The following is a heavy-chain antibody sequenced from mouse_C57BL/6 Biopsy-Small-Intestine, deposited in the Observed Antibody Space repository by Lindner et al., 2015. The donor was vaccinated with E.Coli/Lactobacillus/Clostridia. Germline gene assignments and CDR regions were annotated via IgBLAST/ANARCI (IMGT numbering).Heavy chain of an antibody. CDR3: GREGMVTFDY. CDR1: GYTFTNYV. D-gene: IGHD2-1*01. Sequence: VQLQESGPELVKPGASVKMSCTASGYTFTNYVIHWVKRKPGQGLEWIGYIYPYNDGTKYNEKFKGKATLTSDKSSSTAYMELSSLTSEESAVYYCGREGMVTFDYWGQGTTLTVSS. V-gene: IGHV1-14*01. CDR2: IYPYNDGT. J-gene: IGHJ2*01.